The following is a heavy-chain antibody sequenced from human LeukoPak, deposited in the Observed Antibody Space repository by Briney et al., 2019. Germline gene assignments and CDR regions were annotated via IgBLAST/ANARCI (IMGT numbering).Heavy chain of an antibody. CDR2: INHIGSS. CDR3: AGRDGDIVVVPGTITVPRFDP. J-gene: IGHJ5*02. V-gene: IGHV4-34*01. CDR1: GGSFSAYY. Sequence: KSSETLSLTCAVYGGSFSAYYWSWIRQPPQKGLEWIGEINHIGSSNYTPSLKSRVTISVDTSKNQFSLPLSSVTAADTAVYYCAGRDGDIVVVPGTITVPRFDPWGQGTLVTVTS. D-gene: IGHD2-2*01.